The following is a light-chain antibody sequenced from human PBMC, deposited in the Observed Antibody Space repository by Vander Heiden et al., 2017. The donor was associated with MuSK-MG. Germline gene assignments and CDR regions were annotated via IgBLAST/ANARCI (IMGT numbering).Light chain of an antibody. CDR1: QNIGTS. Sequence: EIVLAQSPDFQSATPKAKVTITCRASQNIGTSLHWYQQKPDQSPKLLSKYASQSISGVPSRFSGSGSGTDFTLTIHSLEAEDAAAYFCLQSYGLPLTFGGGTKVEIK. CDR2: YAS. CDR3: LQSYGLPLT. J-gene: IGKJ4*01. V-gene: IGKV6D-21*02.